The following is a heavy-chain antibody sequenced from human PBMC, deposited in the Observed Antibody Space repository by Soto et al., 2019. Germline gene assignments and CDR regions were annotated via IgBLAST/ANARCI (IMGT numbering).Heavy chain of an antibody. CDR2: MHYSGFS. J-gene: IGHJ6*04. D-gene: IGHD5-18*01. Sequence: SETLSLTCSFSGDSVTSHYLTWIRQSPEKGLEWIGYMHYSGFSHYNPALKSRVTISVDTSKSQFSLQLSSVTAADTAVYYCARGRGYSYAVDVWGKGTTVTVSS. V-gene: IGHV4-59*02. CDR1: GDSVTSHY. CDR3: ARGRGYSYAVDV.